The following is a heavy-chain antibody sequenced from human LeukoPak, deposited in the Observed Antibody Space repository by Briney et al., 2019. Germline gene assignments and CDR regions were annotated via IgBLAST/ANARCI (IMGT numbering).Heavy chain of an antibody. V-gene: IGHV1-18*01. J-gene: IGHJ4*02. CDR1: GYTLTRQG. Sequence: ASVKVPFKASGYTLTRQGISWVRQAPGQGPEWMGWNSAYHGNTNYSQKLQGRVTITTDTSTSTAYMELRSLRSDDTAVYYCARDDGSGGSCYDYWGQGTLVTVSS. CDR2: NSAYHGNT. D-gene: IGHD2-15*01. CDR3: ARDDGSGGSCYDY.